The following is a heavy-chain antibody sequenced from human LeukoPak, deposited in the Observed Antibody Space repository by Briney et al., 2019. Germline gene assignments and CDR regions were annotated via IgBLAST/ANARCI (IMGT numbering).Heavy chain of an antibody. CDR1: GYTFTSYG. CDR2: IGTYNGNT. J-gene: IGHJ4*02. D-gene: IGHD3-9*01. V-gene: IGHV1-18*01. Sequence: ASVKFSCKASGYTFTSYGISWVRQAPGQGLEWMGWIGTYNGNTNYAQKFQGRVTMTTDTSTSTAYMELRSLRSDDTAVYYCARDYGIPIIVQADYWGQGTLVTVSS. CDR3: ARDYGIPIIVQADY.